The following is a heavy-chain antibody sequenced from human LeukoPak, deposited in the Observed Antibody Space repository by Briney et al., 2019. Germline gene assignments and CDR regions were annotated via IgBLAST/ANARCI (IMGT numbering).Heavy chain of an antibody. CDR3: AREDVVLVDGVRYLYHGLDV. V-gene: IGHV1-46*01. D-gene: IGHD6-19*01. CDR2: INPSGGST. J-gene: IGHJ6*02. Sequence: GASVKVSCKASGYNFISYYMHWVRQAPGQGLEWMGIINPSGGSTGYAQKFQDRVTMTRDTSTSTVYMELSSLKSEDTAVYYCAREDVVLVDGVRYLYHGLDVWGQGTTVTVSS. CDR1: GYNFISYY.